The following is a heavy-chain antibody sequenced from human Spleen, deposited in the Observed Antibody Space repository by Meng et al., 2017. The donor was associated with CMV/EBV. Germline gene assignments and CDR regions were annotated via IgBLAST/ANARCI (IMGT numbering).Heavy chain of an antibody. V-gene: IGHV3-73*01. CDR1: FSGSA. CDR2: IRTKANNYAT. J-gene: IGHJ5*02. CDR3: TSRTYYYDSYASYHWFDP. Sequence: FSGSAMHWVRQASGKGLEWVGHIRTKANNYATAYAASVKGRFTISRDDSKNTAYLQMNSLKTEDTAVYYCTSRTYYYDSYASYHWFDPWSQGTLVTVSS. D-gene: IGHD3-22*01.